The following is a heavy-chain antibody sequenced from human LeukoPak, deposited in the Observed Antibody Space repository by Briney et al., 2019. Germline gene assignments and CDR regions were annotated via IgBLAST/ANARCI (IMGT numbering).Heavy chain of an antibody. CDR1: GGSISSSSYY. J-gene: IGHJ4*02. V-gene: IGHV4-39*01. CDR3: ARHRGRYYCSSTSCYPYYFDY. Sequence: SETLSLTCTVSGGSISSSSYYWGWIRQPPGKGLEWIGSIYYSGSTYYNPSLKSRVTISVDTSKNQFSLKLSSVTAADTAVYYCARHRGRYYCSSTSCYPYYFDYWGQGTLVTVSS. CDR2: IYYSGST. D-gene: IGHD2-2*01.